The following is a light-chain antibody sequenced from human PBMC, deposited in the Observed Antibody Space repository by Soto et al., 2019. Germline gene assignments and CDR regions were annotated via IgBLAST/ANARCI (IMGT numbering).Light chain of an antibody. CDR1: SSNIGSNY. V-gene: IGLV1-47*02. CDR3: ATWDDSLV. CDR2: SND. J-gene: IGLJ2*01. Sequence: QSVLTQPPSASGTPGQRVTISCSGSSSNIGSNYVYWYQQVPGTAPKLLIYSNDQRPSGVPDRFSGSSSGTSASLAISGLRSEDEADCYCATWDDSLVFGGGTKLTVL.